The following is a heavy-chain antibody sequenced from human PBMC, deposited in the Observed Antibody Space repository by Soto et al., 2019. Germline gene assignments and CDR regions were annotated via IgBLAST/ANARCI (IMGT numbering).Heavy chain of an antibody. CDR1: GGSISSYY. D-gene: IGHD3-10*01. J-gene: IGHJ6*02. CDR2: IYYSGST. CDR3: ARDITMVRGVIALYGMDV. V-gene: IGHV4-59*01. Sequence: PSETLSLTCTVSGGSISSYYWSWIRQPPGKGLEWIGYIYYSGSTNYNPSLKSRVTISVDTSKNQFSLKLSSVTAADTAVYYCARDITMVRGVIALYGMDVWGQGTTVTVSS.